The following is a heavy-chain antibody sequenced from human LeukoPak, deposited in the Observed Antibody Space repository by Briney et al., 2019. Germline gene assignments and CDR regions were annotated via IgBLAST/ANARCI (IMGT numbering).Heavy chain of an antibody. V-gene: IGHV3-48*03. CDR2: ISSSGSTI. J-gene: IGHJ4*02. D-gene: IGHD5-24*01. Sequence: PGGSLRLSCAASGFTFSSYEMNWVRQAPGKGLEWVSYISSSGSTIYYADSVKGRFTISRDNAKNSLYLQMNSLRAEDTAVYYCAREGYMVTINYWGQGTLVTVSS. CDR1: GFTFSSYE. CDR3: AREGYMVTINY.